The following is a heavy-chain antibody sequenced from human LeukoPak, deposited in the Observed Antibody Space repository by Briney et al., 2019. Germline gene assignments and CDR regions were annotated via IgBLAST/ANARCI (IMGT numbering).Heavy chain of an antibody. CDR2: IYSGVTT. CDR1: GFTVSSNY. Sequence: GGSLRLSCAASGFTVSSNYMSWVRQAPGKGLEWVSVIYSGVTTHYAGSVKGRFSISRDNSKNTLYLQMNSLRAEDTALYYCAKKVVVGATSPYSDFQDWGQGTLVTVSS. D-gene: IGHD1-26*01. CDR3: AKKVVVGATSPYSDFQD. J-gene: IGHJ1*01. V-gene: IGHV3-53*01.